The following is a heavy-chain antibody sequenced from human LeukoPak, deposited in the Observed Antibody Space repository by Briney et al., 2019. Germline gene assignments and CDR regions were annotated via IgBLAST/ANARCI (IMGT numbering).Heavy chain of an antibody. CDR1: GFTFSDYY. V-gene: IGHV3-11*01. Sequence: GGSLRLSCAASGFTFSDYYMSWIRQAPGKGLEWVSYISSSRSTIYYADSVKGRFTISRDNAKDSLNLQMNSLRAEDTAVYYCARDLVGARRGTIFDYWGQGTLVTVSS. J-gene: IGHJ4*02. D-gene: IGHD1-26*01. CDR3: ARDLVGARRGTIFDY. CDR2: ISSSRSTI.